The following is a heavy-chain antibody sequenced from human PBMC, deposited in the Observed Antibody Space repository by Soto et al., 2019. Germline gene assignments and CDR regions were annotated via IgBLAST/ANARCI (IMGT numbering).Heavy chain of an antibody. D-gene: IGHD3-22*01. CDR3: AGGNTYYYDSSGHYVFDY. Sequence: QVQLVQSGAAVKKPGSSVKVSCKASGGTFSSYAISWVRQAPGQGLEWMGGIIPIFGTANYAQKFQGRVTITADESTSTAYMELSSLRSEDTAVYYCAGGNTYYYDSSGHYVFDYWGQGTLVTVSS. V-gene: IGHV1-69*01. J-gene: IGHJ4*02. CDR1: GGTFSSYA. CDR2: IIPIFGTA.